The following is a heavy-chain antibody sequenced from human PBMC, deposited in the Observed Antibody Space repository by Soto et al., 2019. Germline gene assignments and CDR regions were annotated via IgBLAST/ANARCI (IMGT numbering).Heavy chain of an antibody. CDR2: ISAYNGNT. D-gene: IGHD6-13*01. V-gene: IGHV1-18*01. J-gene: IGHJ6*03. CDR3: ERQVIAAAGKGYYYYYMDV. CDR1: GYTFTSYG. Sequence: QVQLVQSGAEVKKPGASVKVSCKASGYTFTSYGISWVRQAPGQGLEWMGWISAYNGNTNYAQKLQGRATMTTDTSTSTAYMDLRSLRSDDAAVYYCERQVIAAAGKGYYYYYMDVWGKGTTVTVSS.